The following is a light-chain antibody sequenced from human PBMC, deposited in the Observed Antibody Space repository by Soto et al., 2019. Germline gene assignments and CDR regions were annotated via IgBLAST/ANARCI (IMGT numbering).Light chain of an antibody. V-gene: IGKV1-27*01. J-gene: IGKJ4*01. Sequence: DIQMTQSPSSLSASVGDRDTITCRASQGISIYLAWCQQKPGKVPKLLIYAASTLQSGVPSRFSGSGSGTDFTLTISSLQPEDVATYYCQKYNSAPLTFGGGTKVEIK. CDR1: QGISIY. CDR2: AAS. CDR3: QKYNSAPLT.